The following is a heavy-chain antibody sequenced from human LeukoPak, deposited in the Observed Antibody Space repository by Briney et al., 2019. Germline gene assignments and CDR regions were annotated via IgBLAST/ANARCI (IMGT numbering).Heavy chain of an antibody. Sequence: SETLSLTCAVYGGSFSGYYWSWIRQPPGKGLEWIGEINHSGSTNYNPSLKSRVTISVDTSKNQFSLKLSSVTAADTAVYYCARPHTWLRSFDYWGQGTLVTVSS. D-gene: IGHD5-12*01. CDR3: ARPHTWLRSFDY. CDR1: GGSFSGYY. CDR2: INHSGST. V-gene: IGHV4-34*01. J-gene: IGHJ4*02.